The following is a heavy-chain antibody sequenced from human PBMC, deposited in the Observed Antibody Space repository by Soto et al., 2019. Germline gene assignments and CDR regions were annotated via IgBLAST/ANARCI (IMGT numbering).Heavy chain of an antibody. CDR2: INPSGGST. D-gene: IGHD3-3*01. CDR3: ARALRFLEWLSGRDYMDV. CDR1: GYTFTSYY. Sequence: ASVKVSCKASGYTFTSYYMHWVRQAPGQGLEWMGIINPSGGSTSYAQKFQGRVTMTRDTSTSTVYMELSSLRSEDTAVYYCARALRFLEWLSGRDYMDVWGKGTTVTVSS. V-gene: IGHV1-46*03. J-gene: IGHJ6*03.